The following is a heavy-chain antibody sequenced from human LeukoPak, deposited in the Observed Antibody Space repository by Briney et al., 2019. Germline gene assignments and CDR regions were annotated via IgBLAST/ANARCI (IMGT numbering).Heavy chain of an antibody. V-gene: IGHV3-48*04. J-gene: IGHJ4*02. CDR2: ISSSSNRI. Sequence: PGGSLRLSCAASGFTFSGYGLNWVRQAPGKGLEWVSYISSSSNRIYYADSVEGRFTISRDNADNSLYLQMNSLRADDTAVYYCARDRDGYNLSPFEFWGQGTLVTVSS. CDR1: GFTFSGYG. CDR3: ARDRDGYNLSPFEF. D-gene: IGHD5-24*01.